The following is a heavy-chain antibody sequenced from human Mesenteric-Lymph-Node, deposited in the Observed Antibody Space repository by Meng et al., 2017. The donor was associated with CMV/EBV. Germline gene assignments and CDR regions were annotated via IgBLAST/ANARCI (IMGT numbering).Heavy chain of an antibody. Sequence: FTDYYMHWLRQAPGQGLEWMGWIYPNSGATNYAQKFQGRVTMTRDTSISTAYMELSRLTSDDTAVYYCARALTIFGVIITRTAFDYWGQGTLVTVSS. V-gene: IGHV1-2*02. CDR2: IYPNSGAT. CDR3: ARALTIFGVIITRTAFDY. CDR1: FTDYY. J-gene: IGHJ4*02. D-gene: IGHD3-3*01.